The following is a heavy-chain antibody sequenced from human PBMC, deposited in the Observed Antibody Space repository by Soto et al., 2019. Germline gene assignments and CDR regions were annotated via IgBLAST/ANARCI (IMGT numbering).Heavy chain of an antibody. J-gene: IGHJ6*02. V-gene: IGHV3-33*01. Sequence: QVQLVESGGGVVQPGRSLRLSCAASGCTFSSYGMHWVRQAPGKGLEWVAVIWYDGSNKYYADSVKGRFTISRDNSKNTLYLQMNSLRAEDTAVYYCARGRGRGYCSGGSCYSGRNYYYYGMDVWGQGTTVTVSS. CDR3: ARGRGRGYCSGGSCYSGRNYYYYGMDV. CDR1: GCTFSSYG. D-gene: IGHD2-15*01. CDR2: IWYDGSNK.